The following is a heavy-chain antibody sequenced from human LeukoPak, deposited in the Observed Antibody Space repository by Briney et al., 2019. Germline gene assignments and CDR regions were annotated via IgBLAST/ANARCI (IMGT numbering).Heavy chain of an antibody. CDR3: ARGRYSGFDL. CDR1: GDSVSTNSVA. Sequence: PSQTLSLTCAISGDSVSTNSVAWNWIRQSPSRGLEWLGRTYYRSKWNNDYAVSVKSRITINPDTSKSRFSLQLDSVTPDDTALYYCARGRYSGFDLWGQGTMVTVSP. J-gene: IGHJ3*01. D-gene: IGHD2-15*01. V-gene: IGHV6-1*01. CDR2: TYYRSKWNN.